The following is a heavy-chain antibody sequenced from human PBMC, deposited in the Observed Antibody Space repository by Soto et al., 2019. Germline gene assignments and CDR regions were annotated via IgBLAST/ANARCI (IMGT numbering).Heavy chain of an antibody. CDR1: GYTFTSYA. V-gene: IGHV1-3*01. J-gene: IGHJ5*02. Sequence: QVQLVQSGAEVKKPGASVKVSCKASGYTFTSYAMHWVRQAPGQRLEWMGWINAGNGNTKYSQKFQGRVTITRDTSASTAYMELSSLRSEDTAVYYCARDAKVRGVLNWFDPWGQGTLVAVSS. D-gene: IGHD3-10*01. CDR2: INAGNGNT. CDR3: ARDAKVRGVLNWFDP.